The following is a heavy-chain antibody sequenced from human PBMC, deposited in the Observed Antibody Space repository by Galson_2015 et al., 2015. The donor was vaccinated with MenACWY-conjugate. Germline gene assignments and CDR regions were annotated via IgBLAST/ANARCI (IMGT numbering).Heavy chain of an antibody. V-gene: IGHV3-11*05. CDR2: ISNTSGFR. J-gene: IGHJ4*02. CDR1: GFTFSDYY. D-gene: IGHD6-19*01. CDR3: ARDRGGPVAGERGPANY. Sequence: LRLSCAASGFTFSDYYMNWVRQAPGKGLEWISYISNTSGFRYYADSVKGRFTISRDDAKNSLYLQMNSLRAEDTAVYYCARDRGGPVAGERGPANYWGQGALVTVSS.